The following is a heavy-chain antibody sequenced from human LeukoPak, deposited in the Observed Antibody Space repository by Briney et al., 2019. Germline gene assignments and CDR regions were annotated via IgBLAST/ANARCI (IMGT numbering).Heavy chain of an antibody. CDR1: GGTFSSYA. Sequence: EASVSVSCKASGGTFSSYAISWVRQAPGQGLEGMGRIIPILGIANYAQKFQGRVTITADKSTSTAYMELSSLRSEDTAVYYCASRDVDTAMATLDYWGRGTLVTVSS. CDR3: ASRDVDTAMATLDY. CDR2: IIPILGIA. D-gene: IGHD5-18*01. V-gene: IGHV1-69*04. J-gene: IGHJ4*02.